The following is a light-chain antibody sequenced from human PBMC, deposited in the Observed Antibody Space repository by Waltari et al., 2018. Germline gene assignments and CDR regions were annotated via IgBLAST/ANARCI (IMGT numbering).Light chain of an antibody. V-gene: IGKV3-15*01. CDR2: GAS. Sequence: IVMTQSPATLSVSPGERATLSCRASQSVSSNLAWYQQKPGQAPRLLIFGASTRATGLPARFSGSGSGTEFTLTIGSLQAEDVAVYYCQQYYDIPYTFGQGTKLEIK. J-gene: IGKJ2*01. CDR1: QSVSSN. CDR3: QQYYDIPYT.